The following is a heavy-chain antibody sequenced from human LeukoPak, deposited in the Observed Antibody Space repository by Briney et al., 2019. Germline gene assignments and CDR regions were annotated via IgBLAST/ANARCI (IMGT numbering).Heavy chain of an antibody. J-gene: IGHJ5*02. CDR2: LHPNSGNT. V-gene: IGHV1-8*01. CDR1: GYPFTTWE. D-gene: IGHD1-14*01. CDR3: ARGPRNDA. Sequence: AASLKVSCTTSGYPFTTWEINWVRQAAGQGLEWMGWLHPNSGNTAYAQKFQGRVTMTRDTSISTAYMELSGLRDTAVYLCARGPRNDAWGQGALVTVSS.